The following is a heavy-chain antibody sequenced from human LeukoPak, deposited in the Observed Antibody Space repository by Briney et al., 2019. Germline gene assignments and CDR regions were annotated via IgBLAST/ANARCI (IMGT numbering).Heavy chain of an antibody. V-gene: IGHV3-23*01. J-gene: IGHJ4*02. D-gene: IGHD3-22*01. CDR1: GFTFSTYG. CDR3: AKGDYCDLDY. Sequence: GGSLRLSCAASGFTFSTYGMNWVRQAPGKGLEWVSIITSGVGITYYADSVKGRFTISRDNSRNTLYLQMNSLTAEDTAVYYCAKGDYCDLDYWGQGTLVTVSS. CDR2: ITSGVGIT.